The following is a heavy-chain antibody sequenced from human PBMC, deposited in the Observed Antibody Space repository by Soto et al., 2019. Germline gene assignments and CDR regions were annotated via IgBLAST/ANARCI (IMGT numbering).Heavy chain of an antibody. J-gene: IGHJ5*02. CDR3: ARDPLYSSSWANWFDP. D-gene: IGHD6-13*01. CDR1: GFTFSSYA. CDR2: ISYDGSNK. Sequence: QVQLVESGGGVVQPGRSLRLSCAASGFTFSSYAMHWVRQAPGKGLEWVAVISYDGSNKYYADSVKGRFTISRDNSKNXLYLQMNSLRAEDTAVYYCARDPLYSSSWANWFDPWGQGTLVTVSS. V-gene: IGHV3-30-3*01.